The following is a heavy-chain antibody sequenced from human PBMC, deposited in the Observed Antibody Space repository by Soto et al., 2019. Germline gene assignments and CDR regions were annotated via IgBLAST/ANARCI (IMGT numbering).Heavy chain of an antibody. CDR2: IWYDGSNK. J-gene: IGHJ4*02. D-gene: IGHD3-22*01. Sequence: PGGSLRLSCAASGFIFSSYGIHWVRQAPGKGLEWVAVIWYDGSNKYYADSVKGRFTISRDNSKNTLYLQMNSLRAEDTAVYYCARGYYCDSSGIFDYWGQGTLGTVSS. CDR3: ARGYYCDSSGIFDY. CDR1: GFIFSSYG. V-gene: IGHV3-33*01.